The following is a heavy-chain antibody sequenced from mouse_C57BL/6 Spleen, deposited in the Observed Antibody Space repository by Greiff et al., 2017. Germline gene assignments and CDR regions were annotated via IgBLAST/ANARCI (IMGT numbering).Heavy chain of an antibody. D-gene: IGHD2-5*01. CDR3: ARTGYYSNYVDY. Sequence: QVHVKQPGAELVKPGASVKLSCKASGYTFTSYWMHWVKQRPGQGLEWIGMIHPNSGSTNYNEKFKSKATLTVDKSSSTAYMQLSSLTSEDSAVYYCARTGYYSNYVDYWGQGTTLTVSS. CDR1: GYTFTSYW. CDR2: IHPNSGST. V-gene: IGHV1-64*01. J-gene: IGHJ2*01.